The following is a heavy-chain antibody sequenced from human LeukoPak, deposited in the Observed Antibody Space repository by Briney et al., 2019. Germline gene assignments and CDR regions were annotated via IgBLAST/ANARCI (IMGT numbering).Heavy chain of an antibody. J-gene: IGHJ4*02. CDR2: IDPGDYFT. CDR1: GYSFSNYW. Sequence: GESLKIPCKGSGYSFSNYWISLVRQMPGKGLEWMGRIDPGDYFTKYRPALEGRVTISADKSLSTVYLKWSSLKASDTAIYYCARDGGGVSSWVSHWGQGTLVTVSS. V-gene: IGHV5-10-1*01. D-gene: IGHD2-8*02. CDR3: ARDGGGVSSWVSH.